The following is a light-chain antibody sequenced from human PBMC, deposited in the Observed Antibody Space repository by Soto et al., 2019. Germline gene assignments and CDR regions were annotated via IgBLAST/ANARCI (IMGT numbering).Light chain of an antibody. CDR3: SSYTSGSTLVV. J-gene: IGLJ2*01. V-gene: IGLV2-14*01. Sequence: QSALTQPASVSGSPGQSITISCTGSSSDVGAYNYVFWYQQQPGKAPRLMIYEVTNRRSGVSNRFSGSKSGNTASLTISGLRAEDEADYYCSSYTSGSTLVVFGGGTKLTVL. CDR1: SSDVGAYNY. CDR2: EVT.